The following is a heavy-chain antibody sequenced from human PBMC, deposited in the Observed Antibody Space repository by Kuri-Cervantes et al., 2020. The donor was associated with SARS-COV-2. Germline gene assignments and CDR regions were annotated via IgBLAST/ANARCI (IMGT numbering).Heavy chain of an antibody. J-gene: IGHJ4*02. CDR3: ARAAHDCSSTSCELDY. V-gene: IGHV3-20*04. CDR1: GFTFDDYG. CDR2: INWNGGST. Sequence: GWSLRLSCAASGFTFDDYGMSWVRQAPGKGLEWVSGINWNGGSTGYADSVKGRFTISRDNAKNSLYLQMNSLRAEDTALYYCARAAHDCSSTSCELDYWGQGTLVTVSS. D-gene: IGHD2-2*01.